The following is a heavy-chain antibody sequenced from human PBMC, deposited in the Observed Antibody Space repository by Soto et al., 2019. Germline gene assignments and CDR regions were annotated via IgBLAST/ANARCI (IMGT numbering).Heavy chain of an antibody. CDR2: ISYDGSKK. D-gene: IGHD3-22*01. V-gene: IGHV3-30*18. CDR3: AKEGTYYYDSSGYYAFDF. J-gene: IGHJ4*02. CDR1: EFTFSSYA. Sequence: GGSLRLSCAASEFTFSSYAMHWVRQAPGKGLEWVAVISYDGSKKYYTDSVKGRFTISRDNSKNTLYLQMNSLGAEDTAVYYCAKEGTYYYDSSGYYAFDFWGQGTLVTVSS.